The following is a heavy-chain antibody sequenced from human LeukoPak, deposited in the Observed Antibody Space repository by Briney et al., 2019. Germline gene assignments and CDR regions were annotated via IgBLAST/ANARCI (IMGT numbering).Heavy chain of an antibody. CDR1: GDSISNYY. Sequence: SETLSLTCTVSGDSISNYYWSWIWKPPGKGLEWIGYIYYSGSTNYHPSLTSRVTIVVDRSKNQFSLKLTSVTAADTAVYYCARVDSSDSGTLEYWGQGTLVTVSS. J-gene: IGHJ4*02. CDR2: IYYSGST. D-gene: IGHD3-10*01. CDR3: ARVDSSDSGTLEY. V-gene: IGHV4-59*01.